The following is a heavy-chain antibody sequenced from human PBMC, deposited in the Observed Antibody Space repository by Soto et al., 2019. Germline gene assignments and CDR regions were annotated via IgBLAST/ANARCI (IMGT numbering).Heavy chain of an antibody. CDR1: GFTFHYYW. D-gene: IGHD3-22*01. CDR2: VKPDGSAT. CDR3: ARDRERVTVNGGIALGAMEG. V-gene: IGHV3-7*03. Sequence: PGGSLRLSCAASGFTFHYYWMTWVRQAPGKGLEWVANVKPDGSATFYADSLKGRFTISRDNANNSVSLQMHSLRADDTAVYYCARDRERVTVNGGIALGAMEGWGHGTTVTVSS. J-gene: IGHJ6*02.